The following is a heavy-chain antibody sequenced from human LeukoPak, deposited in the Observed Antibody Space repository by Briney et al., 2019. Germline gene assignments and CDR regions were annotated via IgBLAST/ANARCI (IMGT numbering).Heavy chain of an antibody. CDR2: IYYSGST. J-gene: IGHJ4*02. CDR3: ATLGSAGTFDY. Sequence: SETLSLTCTVSGGSISIYYWTWIRQPPAKGLEWIGYIYYSGSTNYNPSLKSRVTISIDTSKNQFSLKLTSVTAADTAVYYCATLGSAGTFDYWGQGTLVTVSS. CDR1: GGSISIYY. V-gene: IGHV4-59*01. D-gene: IGHD6-13*01.